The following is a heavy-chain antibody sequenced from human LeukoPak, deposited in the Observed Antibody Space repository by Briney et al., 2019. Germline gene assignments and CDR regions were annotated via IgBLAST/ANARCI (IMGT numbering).Heavy chain of an antibody. Sequence: GGSLRLSCAASGFTFSSYGMHWVRQAPGKGLEWVAVISYDGSNKYYADSVKGRFTISRDNSKNTLYLQMNSLRAEDTAVYYCARDLDSTVTRGFDYWGQGTLVTVSS. D-gene: IGHD4-17*01. J-gene: IGHJ4*02. CDR1: GFTFSSYG. V-gene: IGHV3-30*03. CDR3: ARDLDSTVTRGFDY. CDR2: ISYDGSNK.